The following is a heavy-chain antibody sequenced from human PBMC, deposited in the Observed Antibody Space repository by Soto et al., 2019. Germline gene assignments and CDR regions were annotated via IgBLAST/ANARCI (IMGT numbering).Heavy chain of an antibody. J-gene: IGHJ4*02. CDR3: ATGGWDRTGYSSGWYYFDY. Sequence: GASVKVSCKVSGYTLTELSMHWVRQAPGKGLEWMGGFDPEDGETIYAQKFQGRVTMTEDTSTDTAYMKLSSLRSEDTAVYYCATGGWDRTGYSSGWYYFDYWGQGTLVTVSS. CDR1: GYTLTELS. V-gene: IGHV1-24*01. CDR2: FDPEDGET. D-gene: IGHD6-19*01.